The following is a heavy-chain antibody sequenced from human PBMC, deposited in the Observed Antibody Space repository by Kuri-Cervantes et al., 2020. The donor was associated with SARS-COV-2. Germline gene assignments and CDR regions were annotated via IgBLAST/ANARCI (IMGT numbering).Heavy chain of an antibody. J-gene: IGHJ4*03. CDR1: GFTVSSYG. V-gene: IGHV3-30*18. CDR2: ISYDGSNK. D-gene: IGHD1-26*01. Sequence: GESLKISCAASGFTVSSYGMHWVRQAPGKGLEWVAVISYDGSNKYYADSVKGRFTISRGNSKNTLYLQMNSLRAEDTAVYYCAKAPLLASSGSYCDYWGQGTLVTVSS. CDR3: AKAPLLASSGSYCDY.